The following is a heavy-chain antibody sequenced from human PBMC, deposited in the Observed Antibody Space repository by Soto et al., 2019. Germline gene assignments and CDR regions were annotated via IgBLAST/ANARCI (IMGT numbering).Heavy chain of an antibody. CDR2: INSDGSRT. J-gene: IGHJ4*02. Sequence: PGGSLRLSCAASGFTFSSFWMHWVRHTPGKGLVWVSHINSDGSRTTYADSVKGRFTVSRDNAKNTLYLQMNSLRAEDTAVYYCTRPRIAVAGMEYYFDYWGQGALVTVSS. CDR1: GFTFSSFW. D-gene: IGHD6-19*01. V-gene: IGHV3-74*01. CDR3: TRPRIAVAGMEYYFDY.